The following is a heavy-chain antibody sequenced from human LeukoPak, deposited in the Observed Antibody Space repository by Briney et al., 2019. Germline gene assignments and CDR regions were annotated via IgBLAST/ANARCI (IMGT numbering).Heavy chain of an antibody. CDR2: ISGDGGST. Sequence: PGGSLRLSCAASGFTFDDNAMHWVRQAPGKGLEWVSLISGDGGSTYYADSVKGRFTISRDNSKNALYLQMNSLRTEDTALYYCAKDRYYYDSSGWGEFDYWGQGTLVTVSS. CDR1: GFTFDDNA. V-gene: IGHV3-43*02. J-gene: IGHJ4*02. CDR3: AKDRYYYDSSGWGEFDY. D-gene: IGHD3-22*01.